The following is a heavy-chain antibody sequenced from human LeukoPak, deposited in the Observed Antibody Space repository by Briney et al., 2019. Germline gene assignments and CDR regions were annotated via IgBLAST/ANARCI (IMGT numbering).Heavy chain of an antibody. D-gene: IGHD3-10*01. V-gene: IGHV4-39*01. CDR2: IYYSGTT. CDR3: ARSDGYGLVGI. CDR1: GGSINSRSYY. Sequence: SETLSLTCTVSGGSINSRSYYWGWVRQPPGRGLEWLGSIYYSGTTYYNPSLKSRVTISVDTSKNQFSLQLSSVTAADTAVYYCARSDGYGLVGIWGQGTMVTVSS. J-gene: IGHJ3*02.